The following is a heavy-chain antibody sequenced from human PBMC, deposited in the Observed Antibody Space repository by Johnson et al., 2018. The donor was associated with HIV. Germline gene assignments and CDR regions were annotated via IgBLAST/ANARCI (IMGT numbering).Heavy chain of an antibody. V-gene: IGHV3-66*03. J-gene: IGHJ3*02. CDR3: AKDTVSGSYYDAFDI. Sequence: VQLVESGGGLIQPGGSLRLSCAASGFTVSSNYMSWVRQAPGKGLEWVSVIYSGGSTYYADSVKGRFTISRDNSKNTLYLQMNSLRAEDTAVYYCAKDTVSGSYYDAFDIWGQGTMVTVSS. CDR1: GFTVSSNY. D-gene: IGHD1-26*01. CDR2: IYSGGST.